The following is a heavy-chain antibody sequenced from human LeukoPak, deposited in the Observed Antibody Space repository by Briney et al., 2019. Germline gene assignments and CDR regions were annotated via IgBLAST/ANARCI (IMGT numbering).Heavy chain of an antibody. CDR2: VYYSGST. CDR3: ATYTRHCSGGTCYSIDY. V-gene: IGHV4-59*08. Sequence: SETLSLTCTVSGDSISSHHWTWIRQPPGRGLEWIGYVYYSGSTNYNPSLKSRVTISLDTSNNQFSLKLSSVTAADTAIYYCATYTRHCSGGTCYSIDYWGQGTLVTVSS. CDR1: GDSISSHH. D-gene: IGHD2-15*01. J-gene: IGHJ4*02.